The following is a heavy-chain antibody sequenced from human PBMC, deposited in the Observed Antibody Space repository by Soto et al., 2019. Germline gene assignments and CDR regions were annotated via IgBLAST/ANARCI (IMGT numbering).Heavy chain of an antibody. CDR3: ARSGELLQTFDS. CDR2: ITGNSEYK. D-gene: IGHD1-26*01. J-gene: IGHJ4*02. Sequence: PGGSLRLSCVVSGVSLSDYSMNWVRQAPGKGLEWVSLITGNSEYKYYAGSVKGRFTVSRDNAKNSLYLQMNSLTVEDTAVYYCARSGELLQTFDSWGQGTLVTVSS. V-gene: IGHV3-21*06. CDR1: GVSLSDYS.